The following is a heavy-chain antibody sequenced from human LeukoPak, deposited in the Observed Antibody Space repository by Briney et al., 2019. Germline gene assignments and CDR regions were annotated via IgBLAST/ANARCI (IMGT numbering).Heavy chain of an antibody. CDR1: GFTFSDYY. CDR3: AREDYDSSGYYYH. V-gene: IGHV3-33*08. CDR2: IWYNGSNK. D-gene: IGHD3-22*01. J-gene: IGHJ5*02. Sequence: PGGSLRLSCAASGFTFSDYYMSWIRQAPGKGLEWVAVIWYNGSNKYYADSVKGRFTISRDNSKNTLYLQMNSLRAEDTAVYYCAREDYDSSGYYYHWGQGTLVTVSS.